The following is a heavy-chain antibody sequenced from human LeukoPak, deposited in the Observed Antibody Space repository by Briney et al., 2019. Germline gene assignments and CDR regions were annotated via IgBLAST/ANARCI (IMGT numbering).Heavy chain of an antibody. CDR2: INAGNGNT. D-gene: IGHD5-18*01. CDR3: ARDRAMADY. Sequence: SVKVSCKASGYTFTSYAMHWVRQAPGQRLEWMGWINAGNGNTKYSQKFEGRVTVTRDTSATAAYMELSSLRSEDTAVYYCARDRAMADYWGQGTLVTVSS. J-gene: IGHJ4*02. CDR1: GYTFTSYA. V-gene: IGHV1-3*01.